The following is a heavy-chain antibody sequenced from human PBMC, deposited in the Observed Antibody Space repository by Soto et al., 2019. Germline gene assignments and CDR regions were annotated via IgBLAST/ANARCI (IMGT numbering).Heavy chain of an antibody. V-gene: IGHV4-39*01. J-gene: IGHJ3*02. Sequence: QLQLQESGPGLVKPSETLSLTCTVSGGSISSSSYYWGWIRQPPGKGLEWIGSIYYSGSTYYNPSLKSRDTIPLDTSKNHVSLKLSSVTAADTAVYYCARQIAARPGAFDIWGQGTMLTVSS. CDR1: GGSISSSSYY. CDR3: ARQIAARPGAFDI. CDR2: IYYSGST. D-gene: IGHD6-6*01.